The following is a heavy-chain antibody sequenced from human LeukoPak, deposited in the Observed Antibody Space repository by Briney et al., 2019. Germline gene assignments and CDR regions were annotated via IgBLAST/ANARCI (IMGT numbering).Heavy chain of an antibody. CDR3: ARGTAPKNLITIFGVGWPYYYYMDV. J-gene: IGHJ6*03. V-gene: IGHV1-8*01. Sequence: ASVKVSCKASGYTFTSYDINWVRQATGQGLEWMGWMNPNSGNTGYAQKFQGRVTMTRNTSISTAYMELSSLRSEDTAVYYCARGTAPKNLITIFGVGWPYYYYMDVWGKGTTVTVSS. CDR1: GYTFTSYD. CDR2: MNPNSGNT. D-gene: IGHD3-3*01.